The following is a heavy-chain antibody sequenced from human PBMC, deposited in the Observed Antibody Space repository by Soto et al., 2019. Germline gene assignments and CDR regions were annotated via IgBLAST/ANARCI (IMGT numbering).Heavy chain of an antibody. CDR2: INGAGSST. Sequence: EVQLVESGGGLVQPGGSLRLSCAASGFTFSSYWMHWVRQAPGKGLVWVSRINGAGSSTIYADSVKGRFTISRDNAKNTLYLQMNSVRAEDTAVYYCLVRGTITGWGQGTLDTVSS. D-gene: IGHD3-10*01. V-gene: IGHV3-74*01. CDR1: GFTFSSYW. CDR3: LVRGTITG. J-gene: IGHJ4*02.